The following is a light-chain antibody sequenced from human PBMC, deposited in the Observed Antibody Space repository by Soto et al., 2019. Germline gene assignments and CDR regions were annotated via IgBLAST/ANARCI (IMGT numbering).Light chain of an antibody. J-gene: IGKJ1*01. V-gene: IGKV3-15*01. CDR3: QQYNNWPRT. Sequence: IVLTQSPASLSFSTGERAPLSCRASQSVRSSYLAWYQQKPGQAPRLLIYGASTRAPGIPARFSGSGSGTEFTLTISSLQSEDFAVYYCQQYNNWPRTFGQGTKVAI. CDR2: GAS. CDR1: QSVRSSY.